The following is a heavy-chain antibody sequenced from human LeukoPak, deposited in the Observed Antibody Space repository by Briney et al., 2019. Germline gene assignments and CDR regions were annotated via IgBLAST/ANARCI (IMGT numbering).Heavy chain of an antibody. CDR3: VRGRGSYGWFDP. CDR1: GFTSSSYW. CDR2: ISGDGTAR. V-gene: IGHV3-74*01. D-gene: IGHD3-10*01. Sequence: GGSLRLSCAASGFTSSSYWMHWVRQVPGKDLVWVSRISGDGTARNYADSVKGRFTISRDDAKNTVDLQMNSLRGEDTAVYYCVRGRGSYGWFDPWGQGTLVTVSS. J-gene: IGHJ5*02.